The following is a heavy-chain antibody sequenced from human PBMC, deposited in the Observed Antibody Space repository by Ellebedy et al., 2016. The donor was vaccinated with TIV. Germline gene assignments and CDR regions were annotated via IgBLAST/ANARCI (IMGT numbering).Heavy chain of an antibody. CDR2: SYTNGKS. CDR3: ARAPRNPFDS. CDR1: GDSLSPYF. J-gene: IGHJ4*02. D-gene: IGHD1-14*01. Sequence: SETLSLXCDVSGDSLSPYFWSWIRQPPGKGLEWIGCSYTNGKSFYNPSLRSRVTISIDTPRNRLSLRLSSVTAADTAVYYCARAPRNPFDSWGQGTLVTVSS. V-gene: IGHV4-59*13.